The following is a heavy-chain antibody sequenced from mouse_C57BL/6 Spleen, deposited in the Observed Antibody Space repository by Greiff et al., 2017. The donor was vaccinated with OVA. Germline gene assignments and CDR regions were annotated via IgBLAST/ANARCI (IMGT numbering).Heavy chain of an antibody. CDR1: GYSITSGYY. CDR2: ISYDGSN. CDR3: ARGAVFDV. J-gene: IGHJ1*03. Sequence: EVHLVESGPGLVKPSQSLSLTCSVTGYSITSGYYWNWIRQFPGNKLEWMGYISYDGSNNYNPSLKNRISITRDTSKNQFFLKLNSVTTEDTATYYCARGAVFDVWGTGTTVTVSS. V-gene: IGHV3-6*01.